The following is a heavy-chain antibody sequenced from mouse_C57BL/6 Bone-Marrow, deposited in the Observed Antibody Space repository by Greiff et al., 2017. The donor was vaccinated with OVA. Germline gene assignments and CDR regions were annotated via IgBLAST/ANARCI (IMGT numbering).Heavy chain of an antibody. CDR1: GYSFTDYY. J-gene: IGHJ3*01. V-gene: IGHV1-39*01. D-gene: IGHD2-3*01. Sequence: EVQLQESGPELVKPGASVKISCKASGYSFTDYYMHWVKQSPGQSLEWIGVIDPNYGNTSYTQKFKGKATLTVDQSSSTAYMQLNSLTSEDSAVYYCAREDGYYWGQGNGVTVTA. CDR2: IDPNYGNT. CDR3: AREDGYY.